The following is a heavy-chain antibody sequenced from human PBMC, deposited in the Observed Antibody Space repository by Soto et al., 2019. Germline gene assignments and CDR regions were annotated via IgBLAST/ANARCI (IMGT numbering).Heavy chain of an antibody. V-gene: IGHV3-33*01. D-gene: IGHD5-12*01. CDR3: ARDADSGYDSSGWVAP. J-gene: IGHJ5*02. Sequence: QVQLVESGGGVVQPGRSLRLSCAASGFTFSSYGMHWVRQAPGKGLEWVAVIWYDGSNKYYADSVKGRFTISRDNSKNTLYLQMDSLRAEDTAVYYCARDADSGYDSSGWVAPWGQGTLVTVSS. CDR1: GFTFSSYG. CDR2: IWYDGSNK.